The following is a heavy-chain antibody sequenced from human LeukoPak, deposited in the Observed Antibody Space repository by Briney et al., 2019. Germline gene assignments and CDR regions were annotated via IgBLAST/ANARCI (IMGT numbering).Heavy chain of an antibody. V-gene: IGHV3-53*01. Sequence: PGGSLRLSCAASGFTVSSSYMSWVRQAPGKGLEWVSVIYSGGSTYYADSVKGRFTISRDNSKNTLYLQMNSLRAEDTAVYYCARDRSGYGLNARFYYYYMDVWGKGTTVTVSS. CDR2: IYSGGST. CDR3: ARDRSGYGLNARFYYYYMDV. J-gene: IGHJ6*03. D-gene: IGHD5-12*01. CDR1: GFTVSSSY.